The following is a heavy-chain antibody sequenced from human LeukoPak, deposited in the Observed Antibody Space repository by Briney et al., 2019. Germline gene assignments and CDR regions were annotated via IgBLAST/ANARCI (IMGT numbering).Heavy chain of an antibody. D-gene: IGHD6-19*01. Sequence: GGSLRLSCAASGFTFSSYAMSWVRQAPGKGLEWVSATSGSGGGTYNADSVKGRFSISRDNSKNTLYVQMNSLRTDDTAVYYCARGAYSSGWTTFDYWGQGILVTVSS. CDR2: TSGSGGGT. J-gene: IGHJ4*02. V-gene: IGHV3-23*01. CDR1: GFTFSSYA. CDR3: ARGAYSSGWTTFDY.